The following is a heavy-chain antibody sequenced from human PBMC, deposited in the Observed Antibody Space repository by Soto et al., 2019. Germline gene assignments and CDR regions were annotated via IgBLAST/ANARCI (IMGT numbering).Heavy chain of an antibody. J-gene: IGHJ6*02. CDR2: IYISGNT. V-gene: IGHV4-59*02. CDR1: GDSVSSYY. Sequence: QVQLQESGPGLVKPSETLSLSCTVSGDSVSSYYWSWIRQLPGRGLEWIGYIYISGNTNYNPPLKSRVTISRDTSKNQFSLNVKSVTAADTAVYYCARGVLRYYYYGMDVWGQGTTVTVSS. CDR3: ARGVLRYYYYGMDV.